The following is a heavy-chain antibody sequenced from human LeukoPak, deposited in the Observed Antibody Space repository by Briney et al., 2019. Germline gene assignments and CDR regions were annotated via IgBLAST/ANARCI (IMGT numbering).Heavy chain of an antibody. Sequence: PSVSLSCKASGHTFTSYDINWAPHASGQGLEWMGWMNPDSDNTGYAQKFQGRVTMTRSTSINTAYIDLNSLTSEDTAVYYCARSSVGSRRRIDYWGQGSLVTVSS. D-gene: IGHD3-22*01. J-gene: IGHJ4*02. CDR2: MNPDSDNT. CDR3: ARSSVGSRRRIDY. CDR1: GHTFTSYD. V-gene: IGHV1-8*01.